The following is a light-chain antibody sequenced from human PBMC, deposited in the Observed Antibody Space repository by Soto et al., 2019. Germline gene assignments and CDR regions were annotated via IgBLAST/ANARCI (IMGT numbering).Light chain of an antibody. CDR1: QGIRND. CDR2: GAS. J-gene: IGKJ1*01. Sequence: DIQMTQSPSSLSAFVGDRVTITCRASQGIRNDLVWYQQKPGKAPKRLIYGASSLQSGVPSRFSGSGSETEFTFTISSLQPEDFATYFCHQHNSYPRTFGQGTKVDIK. CDR3: HQHNSYPRT. V-gene: IGKV1-17*01.